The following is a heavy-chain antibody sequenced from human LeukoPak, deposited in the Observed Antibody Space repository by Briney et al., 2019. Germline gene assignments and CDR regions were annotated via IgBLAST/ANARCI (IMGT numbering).Heavy chain of an antibody. CDR3: TTDDIVVGPAAYPANNYYYGMDV. CDR2: IKSKTDGGTT. Sequence: PGGSLRLSCAASGFTFSNAWMWWVRQAPGKGLEWVGRIKSKTDGGTTDYAAPVKGRFTISRDDSKNTLYLQMNSLKTEDTAVYYCTTDDIVVGPAAYPANNYYYGMDVWGQGTTVTVSS. J-gene: IGHJ6*02. CDR1: GFTFSNAW. D-gene: IGHD2-2*01. V-gene: IGHV3-15*01.